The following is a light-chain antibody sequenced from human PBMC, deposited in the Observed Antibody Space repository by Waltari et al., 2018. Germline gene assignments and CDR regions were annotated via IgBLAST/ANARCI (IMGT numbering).Light chain of an antibody. J-gene: IGKJ5*01. CDR3: QQYNTWPPLT. V-gene: IGKV3-15*01. CDR2: GAS. CDR1: QTRSNN. Sequence: EIVMTQSPVTLSVYPGERATLSCRASQTRSNNLAWYQQKRGQAPRLLVYGASTRASGIPDGCCGRGSGTECTLTISSLQSEDFAVYFCQQYNTWPPLTFGQGTRLEIK.